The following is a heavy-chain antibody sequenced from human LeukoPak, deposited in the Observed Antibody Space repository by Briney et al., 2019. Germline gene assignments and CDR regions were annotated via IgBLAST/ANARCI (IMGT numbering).Heavy chain of an antibody. CDR2: ISPSGDIT. CDR1: GFIFSSHG. D-gene: IGHD3-10*01. J-gene: IGHJ6*03. V-gene: IGHV3-23*01. Sequence: GGSLRLSCAASGFIFSSHGMNWVRQAPGKGLEWVSGISPSGDITYYADSVKGRFTISRDNSKNTVYQMDSLRFEDAAVHYCARDSRGGWRYYYYYYMDVWGKGTTVTVSS. CDR3: ARDSRGGWRYYYYYYMDV.